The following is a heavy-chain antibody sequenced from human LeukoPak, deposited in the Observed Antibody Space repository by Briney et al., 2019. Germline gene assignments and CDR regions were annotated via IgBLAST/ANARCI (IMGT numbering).Heavy chain of an antibody. CDR1: GFTFSTSW. J-gene: IGHJ4*02. CDR3: VRALLGTSDY. CDR2: INPDGSIT. V-gene: IGHV3-74*01. D-gene: IGHD7-27*01. Sequence: GGSLRLSCAASGFTFSTSWMHWVRQAPGKGLVWVSRINPDGSITNYADSVEGRFTISRDNANNMLYLLMNSLRVDDTAVYYCVRALLGTSDYWGQGTLVTVSS.